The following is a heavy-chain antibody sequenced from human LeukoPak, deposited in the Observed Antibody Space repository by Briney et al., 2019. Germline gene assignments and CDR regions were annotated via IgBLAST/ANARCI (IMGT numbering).Heavy chain of an antibody. Sequence: GGSLRLSCAASGFTFSAYWMSWVRQAPGKGLQWVAPIKQDGSDKYYADSVRGRFTVSRDNAKNSLYLQMNSQRAEDTAVYYCARSCSGGTCNFPKFEPWGQGTLVTVSS. CDR1: GFTFSAYW. J-gene: IGHJ5*02. D-gene: IGHD2-15*01. CDR3: ARSCSGGTCNFPKFEP. V-gene: IGHV3-7*01. CDR2: IKQDGSDK.